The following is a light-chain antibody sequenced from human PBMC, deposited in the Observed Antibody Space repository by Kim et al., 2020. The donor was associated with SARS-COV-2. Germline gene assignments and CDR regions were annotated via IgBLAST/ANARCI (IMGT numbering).Light chain of an antibody. V-gene: IGLV3-9*01. J-gene: IGLJ3*02. Sequence: SYELTRPLSVSVALGQTARITCGGNNIGSKNVHWYQQKPGQAPVLVIYRDSNRPSGIPERFSGSSSGNTATLTISRAQAGDEADYYCQVWDSSTEEFGGVTQLTVL. CDR2: RDS. CDR1: NIGSKN. CDR3: QVWDSSTEE.